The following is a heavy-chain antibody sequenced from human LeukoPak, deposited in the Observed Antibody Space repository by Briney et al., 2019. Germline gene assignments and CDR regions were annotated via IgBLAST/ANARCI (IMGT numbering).Heavy chain of an antibody. Sequence: SQTLSLTCTVSGGSISSGSHFWTWIRQPAGKGLEWLGHIFARQNTNYNPSLKSRLTISEDTSKNQFSLKLTSVTAADTAVYYCARGLLSMIRGGSLLGRIDPWGQGKLVTVSP. V-gene: IGHV4-61*09. D-gene: IGHD3-10*01. CDR2: IFARQNT. J-gene: IGHJ5*02. CDR3: ARGLLSMIRGGSLLGRIDP. CDR1: GGSISSGSHF.